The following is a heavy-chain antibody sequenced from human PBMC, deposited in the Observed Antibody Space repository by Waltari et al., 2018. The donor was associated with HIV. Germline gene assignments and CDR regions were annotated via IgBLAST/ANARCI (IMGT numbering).Heavy chain of an antibody. CDR2: LYGDGTT. Sequence: EVQLVQSGGGVVSPEESVRLSCAVSGTLVSDNYMSWIGQAPGKGLEWFAVLYGDGTTYYADSVKGRFVVSRDKAKNMFFLQMDYPRGADSATYFCARGIRYYAPWGQGVLVSVS. D-gene: IGHD3-3*01. V-gene: IGHV3-53*02. CDR1: GTLVSDNY. CDR3: ARGIRYYAP. J-gene: IGHJ5*02.